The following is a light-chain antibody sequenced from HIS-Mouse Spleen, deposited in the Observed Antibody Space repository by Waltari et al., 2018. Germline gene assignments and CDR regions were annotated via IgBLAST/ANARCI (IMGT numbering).Light chain of an antibody. CDR2: AAS. V-gene: IGKV1-8*01. CDR1: QGISSY. CDR3: QQYYSYPRT. Sequence: AIRMTQSPSSLSAPTGDRVTITCPASQGISSYLAWYQQKPGKVTKLLIYAASTLQRGVPSRFSGSGSETDFTLTISCLQSGDFATYYCQQYYSYPRTFGQGTKVEIK. J-gene: IGKJ1*01.